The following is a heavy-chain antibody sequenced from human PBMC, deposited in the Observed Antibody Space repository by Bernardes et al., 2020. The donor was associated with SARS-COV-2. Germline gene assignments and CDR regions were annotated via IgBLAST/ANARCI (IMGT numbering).Heavy chain of an antibody. J-gene: IGHJ5*02. V-gene: IGHV3-11*01. D-gene: IGHD3-10*01. CDR2: ISSSGSTI. Sequence: GGSLRLSCAASGFTFSDYYMSWIRQAPGKGLEWVSYISSSGSTIYYADSVKGRFTISRDNAKNSLYLQMNSLRAEDTAVYYCARDLKSTNPQWFGESHNHNWFDPWGQGTLVTVSS. CDR3: ARDLKSTNPQWFGESHNHNWFDP. CDR1: GFTFSDYY.